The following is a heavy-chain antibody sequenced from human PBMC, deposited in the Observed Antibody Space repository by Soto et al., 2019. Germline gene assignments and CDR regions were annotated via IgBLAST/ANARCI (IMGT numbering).Heavy chain of an antibody. Sequence: SQTLSLTCAISGDSVSSNSAAWNWFRQSPTRGLEWLGRTYYRSKWDNDYAVSVKSRITINPDTDKNQFSLQLNSVTPEDTAVYYCVREGSWGKLDYWGQGTQVTVSS. V-gene: IGHV6-1*01. CDR2: TYYRSKWDN. CDR3: VREGSWGKLDY. J-gene: IGHJ4*02. D-gene: IGHD3-16*01. CDR1: GDSVSSNSAA.